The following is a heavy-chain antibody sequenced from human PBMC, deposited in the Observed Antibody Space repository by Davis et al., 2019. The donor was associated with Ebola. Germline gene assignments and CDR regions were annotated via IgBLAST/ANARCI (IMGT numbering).Heavy chain of an antibody. CDR3: ARGGYFDWLTRWHYYGMDV. Sequence: AALVKVSCKASGYTFTTYDIHWVRQATGQGLEWMGWMNPNSENTGYAQKFQGRVTMTRSTSISTAYMELSSLRSEDTAVYYCARGGYFDWLTRWHYYGMDVCGQGTTVTVSS. CDR1: GYTFTTYD. V-gene: IGHV1-8*01. D-gene: IGHD3-9*01. J-gene: IGHJ6*02. CDR2: MNPNSENT.